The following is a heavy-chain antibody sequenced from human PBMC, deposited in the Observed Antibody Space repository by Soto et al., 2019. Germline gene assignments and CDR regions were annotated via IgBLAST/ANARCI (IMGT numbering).Heavy chain of an antibody. CDR3: ARDRPGDEGDGFDI. CDR2: LYSGGST. Sequence: EVQLVETGGGLIQPGGSLRLSCAASGLTVSSNYMNWVRQAPGKGLEWVSVLYSGGSTHYAGSVKRRFIISRDNSKNTVYLQMNSLRVEDTALYYCARDRPGDEGDGFDIWGHGTMVTVSS. D-gene: IGHD3-10*01. CDR1: GLTVSSNY. V-gene: IGHV3-53*02. J-gene: IGHJ3*02.